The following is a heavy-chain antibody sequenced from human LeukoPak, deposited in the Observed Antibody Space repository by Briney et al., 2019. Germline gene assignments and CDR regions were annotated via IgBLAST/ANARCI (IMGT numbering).Heavy chain of an antibody. CDR2: ISGSGRSI. CDR3: ARGRYYDTSAYNYFDP. Sequence: TGGSLRLSCAASGFTFSAYSMNWIRQAPGKGLEWISYISGSGRSIFSADSVRGRFTISRDNANNSLFLQMNSLRAEDTAVYYRARGRYYDTSAYNYFDPWGQGTLVTVSS. CDR1: GFTFSAYS. J-gene: IGHJ5*02. D-gene: IGHD1-26*01. V-gene: IGHV3-48*01.